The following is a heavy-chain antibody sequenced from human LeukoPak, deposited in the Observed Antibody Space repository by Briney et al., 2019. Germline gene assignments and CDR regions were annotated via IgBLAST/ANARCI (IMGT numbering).Heavy chain of an antibody. CDR3: ARKASGIGY. J-gene: IGHJ4*02. Sequence: GGSLRLSCAASGFTFSSYNMNWVRQAPGKGLEWVSYISSSSTYTNYADSVKGRFTIFRDNAKNSLYLQMNSLRAEDTAVYYCARKASGIGYWGQGTLVTVSS. D-gene: IGHD1-26*01. V-gene: IGHV3-21*05. CDR1: GFTFSSYN. CDR2: ISSSSTYT.